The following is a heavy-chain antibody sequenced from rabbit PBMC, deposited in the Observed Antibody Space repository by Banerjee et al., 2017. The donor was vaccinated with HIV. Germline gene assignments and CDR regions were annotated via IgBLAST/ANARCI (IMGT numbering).Heavy chain of an antibody. CDR3: ARRYTGNSYPL. Sequence: QSLEESGGDLVKPEGSLTLTCTASGSDISSYSMGWVRQAPGKGLEWIACIVTGSSGSTYYASWAKGRFTISKTSSTTVTLQMTSLTAADTATYFCARRYTGNSYPLWGPGTLVTVS. CDR2: IVTGSSGST. V-gene: IGHV1S40*01. D-gene: IGHD8-1*01. J-gene: IGHJ4*01. CDR1: GSDISSYS.